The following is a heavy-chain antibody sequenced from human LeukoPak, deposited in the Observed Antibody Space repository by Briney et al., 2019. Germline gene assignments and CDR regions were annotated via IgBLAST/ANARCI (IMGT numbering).Heavy chain of an antibody. CDR3: ARWASTSCYSPLWRACGPYYYMDV. V-gene: IGHV1-8*01. D-gene: IGHD2-2*01. CDR2: MNPNSGNT. CDR1: GYTFTSYD. J-gene: IGHJ6*03. Sequence: GASVKVSCKASGYTFTSYDINWVRQATGQGLEWMGWMNPNSGNTGYAQKFQGRVTMTRNTSISTAYMELSSLRSEDTAVYYCARWASTSCYSPLWRACGPYYYMDVWGKGTTVTISS.